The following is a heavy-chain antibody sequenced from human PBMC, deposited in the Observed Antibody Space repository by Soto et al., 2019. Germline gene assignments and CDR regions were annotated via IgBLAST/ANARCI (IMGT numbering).Heavy chain of an antibody. D-gene: IGHD3-10*01. J-gene: IGHJ4*02. CDR3: AREVSSFGSNHFDS. V-gene: IGHV4-59*01. CDR1: GTSIRGYY. CDR2: IYYTGTT. Sequence: SETLSLTCSVSGTSIRGYYWTWIRQPPGKGLEWTGYIYYTGTTKYNPSLKSRVTISVDTPKNQFSLRLNSVTAADTAVYYCAREVSSFGSNHFDSWGQGALVTVSS.